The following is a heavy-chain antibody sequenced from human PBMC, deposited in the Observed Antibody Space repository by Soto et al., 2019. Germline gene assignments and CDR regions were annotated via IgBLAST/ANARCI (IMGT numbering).Heavy chain of an antibody. CDR1: GDSIRSADDY. CDR2: IYYSGTT. V-gene: IGHV4-30-4*01. D-gene: IGHD6-6*01. J-gene: IGHJ4*02. CDR3: ARGAYSDSSSYFDY. Sequence: QVQLQESGPGLVQPSQTLSLTCTVSGDSIRSADDYWSWIRQPPGKGLEWIGYIYYSGTTYSSPSLQSRVTISLDTSTNQFSLKLSSVTAADTAVYYCARGAYSDSSSYFDYWGQGTLVTVSS.